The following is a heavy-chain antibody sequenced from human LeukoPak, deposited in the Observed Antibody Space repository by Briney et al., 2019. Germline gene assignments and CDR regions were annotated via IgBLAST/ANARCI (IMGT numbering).Heavy chain of an antibody. CDR3: ARMEMATAIFDY. CDR1: GYTFTGYY. CDR2: ISAYNGNT. Sequence: ASVKVSCKTSGYTFTGYYMHWVRQAPGQGLEWMGWISAYNGNTNYAQNLQGRVTMTTDTSTSTAYMELRSLRSDDTAMYYCARMEMATAIFDYWGQGTLVTVSS. D-gene: IGHD5-24*01. J-gene: IGHJ4*02. V-gene: IGHV1-18*04.